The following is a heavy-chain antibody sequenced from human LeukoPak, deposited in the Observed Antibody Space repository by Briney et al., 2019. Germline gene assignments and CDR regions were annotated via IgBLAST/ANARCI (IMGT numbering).Heavy chain of an antibody. CDR1: GGTFSSYA. CDR3: ASYPPGGGRWLQGYFDY. V-gene: IGHV1-69*01. D-gene: IGHD5-24*01. Sequence: ASVKVSCKASGGTFSSYAISWVRQAPGQGLEWMGGIIPIFGTANYAQKFQGRVTITADESTSTAYMELSSLRSEDTAVYYCASYPPGGGRWLQGYFDYWGQGTLVTVSS. CDR2: IIPIFGTA. J-gene: IGHJ4*02.